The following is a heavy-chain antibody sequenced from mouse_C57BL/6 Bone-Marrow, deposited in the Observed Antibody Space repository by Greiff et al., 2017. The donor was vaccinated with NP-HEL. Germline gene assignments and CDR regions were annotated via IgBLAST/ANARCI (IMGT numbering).Heavy chain of an antibody. J-gene: IGHJ3*01. V-gene: IGHV1-81*01. D-gene: IGHD1-1*01. Sequence: VKLVESGAELARPGASVKLSCKASGYTFTSYGISWVKQRTGQGLEWIGEIYPRSGNTYYNEKFKGKATLTADKSSSTAYMELRSLTSEDSAVYFCANYYGSPFAYWGQGTLVTVSA. CDR1: GYTFTSYG. CDR2: IYPRSGNT. CDR3: ANYYGSPFAY.